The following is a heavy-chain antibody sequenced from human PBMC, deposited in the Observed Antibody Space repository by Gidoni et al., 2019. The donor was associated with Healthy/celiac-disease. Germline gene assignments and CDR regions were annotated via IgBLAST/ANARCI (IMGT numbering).Heavy chain of an antibody. CDR2: ISWNSGSI. V-gene: IGHV3-9*01. D-gene: IGHD6-19*01. CDR3: AKVRSSGWYKGFDY. CDR1: GFTFDDYA. Sequence: EVQLVESGGGLVQPGRSLRLSCAASGFTFDDYAMHWVRQAQGKGLEWVSGISWNSGSIGYADSVKGRFTISRDNAKNSLYLQMNSLRAEDTALYYCAKVRSSGWYKGFDYWGQGTLVTVSS. J-gene: IGHJ4*02.